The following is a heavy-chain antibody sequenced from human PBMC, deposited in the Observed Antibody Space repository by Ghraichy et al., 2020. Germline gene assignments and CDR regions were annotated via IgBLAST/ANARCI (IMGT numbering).Heavy chain of an antibody. Sequence: SVKVSCKASGGTFSSYAISWVRQAPGQGLEWMGGIIPIFGTANYAQKFQGRVTITADKSTSTAYMELSSLRSEDTAVYYCARSRDYGDLPEPFDYWGQGTLVTVSS. J-gene: IGHJ4*02. CDR2: IIPIFGTA. CDR3: ARSRDYGDLPEPFDY. CDR1: GGTFSSYA. V-gene: IGHV1-69*06. D-gene: IGHD4-17*01.